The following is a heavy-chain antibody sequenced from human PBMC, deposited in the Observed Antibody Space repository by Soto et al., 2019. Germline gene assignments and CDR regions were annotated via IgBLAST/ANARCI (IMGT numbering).Heavy chain of an antibody. J-gene: IGHJ6*02. Sequence: GESLKISCKTSVYSFISNWIAWVRKKPGKGLELVAAIYPGDSDTRYSPSFQGQVTVSAHKSITTAYPQWSSLKAPDRAVYYCARHGSYHYDSSGFLKIYDLDVGSQGASVTVSS. V-gene: IGHV5-51*01. CDR1: VYSFISNW. CDR2: IYPGDSDT. D-gene: IGHD3-22*01. CDR3: ARHGSYHYDSSGFLKIYDLDV.